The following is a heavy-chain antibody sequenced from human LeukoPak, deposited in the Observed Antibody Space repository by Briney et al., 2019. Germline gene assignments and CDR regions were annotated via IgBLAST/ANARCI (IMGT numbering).Heavy chain of an antibody. V-gene: IGHV4-39*01. Sequence: SETLSLTCTVSGDSISSSSYYWGWIRQPPGKGLEWIGSIYYSGTTYYNPSLRSRVTISVDTSKNQFSLKLSSVTAADTAVYYCARHAGSGSYYNALDYWGQGTLVTVSS. CDR3: ARHAGSGSYYNALDY. J-gene: IGHJ4*02. D-gene: IGHD3-10*01. CDR1: GDSISSSSYY. CDR2: IYYSGTT.